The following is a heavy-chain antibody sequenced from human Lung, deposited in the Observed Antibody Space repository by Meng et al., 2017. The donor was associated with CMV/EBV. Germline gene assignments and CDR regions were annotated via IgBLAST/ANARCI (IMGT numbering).Heavy chain of an antibody. CDR2: MNPNSGNT. Sequence: SVXVSCKASGYTFTSYDINWVRQATGQGLEWMGWMNPNSGNTGYAQKFQGRVTITRNTSISTAYMELSSLRSEDTAVYYCARGSSSYFDYWDQGTLITVSS. D-gene: IGHD6-13*01. J-gene: IGHJ4*02. V-gene: IGHV1-8*03. CDR3: ARGSSSYFDY. CDR1: GYTFTSYD.